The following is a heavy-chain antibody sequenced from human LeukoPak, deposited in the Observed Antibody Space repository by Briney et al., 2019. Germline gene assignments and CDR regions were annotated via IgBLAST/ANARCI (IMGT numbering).Heavy chain of an antibody. CDR1: GFTVSSYW. CDR2: INTDGSST. J-gene: IGHJ4*02. CDR3: TRGYLGIDY. D-gene: IGHD1-14*01. Sequence: GGSLRLSCAASGFTVSSYWMHWVRQAPGKGLVWVSRINTDGSSTNYADSVKGRFTISRDNAKNTLYLQMNSLRAGDTAVYYCTRGYLGIDYWGQGTLVTVSS. V-gene: IGHV3-74*01.